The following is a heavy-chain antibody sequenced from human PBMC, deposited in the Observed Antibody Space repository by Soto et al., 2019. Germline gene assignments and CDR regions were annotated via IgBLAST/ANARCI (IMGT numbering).Heavy chain of an antibody. V-gene: IGHV4-30-4*01. CDR2: IYYSGSA. CDR3: ARVYSRNWFDP. CDR1: GGSISSGDYY. D-gene: IGHD6-13*01. Sequence: SETLSLTCTVSGGSISSGDYYWSWIRQPPGKGLEWIGYIYYSGSAYYNPSLKSRVTISVDTSKNQFSLKLSSVTAADTAVYYCARVYSRNWFDPWGQGTLVTVSS. J-gene: IGHJ5*02.